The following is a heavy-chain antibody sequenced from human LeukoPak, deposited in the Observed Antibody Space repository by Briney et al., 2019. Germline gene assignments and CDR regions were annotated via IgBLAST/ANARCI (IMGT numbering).Heavy chain of an antibody. J-gene: IGHJ4*02. CDR3: ARHPKSSIAVAGMGDY. CDR2: IYPGDSDT. CDR1: GYSFTSYW. Sequence: GESPKIPCKGSGYSFTSYWIGWVRQMPGKGLEWMGIIYPGDSDTRYSPSFQGQVTISADKSISTAYLQWSSLKASDTAMYYCARHPKSSIAVAGMGDYWGQGTLVTVSS. D-gene: IGHD6-19*01. V-gene: IGHV5-51*01.